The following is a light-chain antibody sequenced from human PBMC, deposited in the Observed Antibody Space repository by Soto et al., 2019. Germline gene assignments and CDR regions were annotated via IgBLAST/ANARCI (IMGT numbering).Light chain of an antibody. CDR3: QQRSNWPPT. V-gene: IGKV3-11*01. CDR1: QCVSSY. J-gene: IGKJ1*01. Sequence: EIVLTQCPASLYMSPGERATLSCRASQCVSSYLAWYQQKPGQAPRLLMYDASNRATGIPARFSGSGSGTDFTLTISSLEPEDFAVYYCQQRSNWPPTSGQGTKVDIK. CDR2: DAS.